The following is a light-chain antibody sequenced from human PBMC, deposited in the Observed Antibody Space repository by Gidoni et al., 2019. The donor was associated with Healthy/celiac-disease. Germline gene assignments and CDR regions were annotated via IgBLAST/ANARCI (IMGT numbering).Light chain of an antibody. J-gene: IGKJ2*01. Sequence: EIVFTQSPATLSLSPGERATLSCWASQSVSSYLAWYQQKPGQAPRLLIYDASNRATGIPARFSGSGSGTDFTLTISSLEPEDFAVYYCQQRSNWPPYTFGQGTKLEIK. CDR3: QQRSNWPPYT. V-gene: IGKV3-11*01. CDR2: DAS. CDR1: QSVSSY.